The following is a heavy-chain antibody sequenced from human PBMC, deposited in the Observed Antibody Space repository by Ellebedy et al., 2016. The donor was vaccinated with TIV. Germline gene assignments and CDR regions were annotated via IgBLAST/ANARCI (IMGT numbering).Heavy chain of an antibody. J-gene: IGHJ4*02. CDR2: IFYSGST. D-gene: IGHD3-22*01. Sequence: MPSETLSLTCTVSGGSISSSNYYWSWIRQPPGKGLEWIGYIFYSGSTDYNPSLKSRVTMSLDTSKNQFSLKLSSVTAADTAIYYCASLNGGYSHYWGQGTLVTVSS. V-gene: IGHV4-61*05. CDR1: GGSISSSNYY. CDR3: ASLNGGYSHY.